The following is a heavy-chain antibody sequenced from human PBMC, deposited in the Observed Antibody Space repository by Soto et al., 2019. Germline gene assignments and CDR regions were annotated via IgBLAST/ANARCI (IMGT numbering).Heavy chain of an antibody. J-gene: IGHJ4*02. Sequence: ASVKVSCKASGYTFTGYYMHWVRQAPGQGLEWMGWINPNSGGTNYAQKFQGRVTMTRDTSISTAYMELSRLRSDDTAVYYCAREGAKWYSGSSGNDYWGQGTLVTVSS. V-gene: IGHV1-2*02. D-gene: IGHD6-6*01. CDR2: INPNSGGT. CDR3: AREGAKWYSGSSGNDY. CDR1: GYTFTGYY.